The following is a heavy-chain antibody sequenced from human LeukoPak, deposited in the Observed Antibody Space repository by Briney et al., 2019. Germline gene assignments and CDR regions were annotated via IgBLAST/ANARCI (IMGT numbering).Heavy chain of an antibody. CDR2: ISSSSSYI. Sequence: PGGSLRLSCAASGFTFSSHSMNWVRQAPGKGLEWVSSISSSSSYIYYADSVKGRFTISRDNAKNSLYLQMNSLRAEDTAVYYCAISGIAAAVFVYWGQGTLVTVSS. V-gene: IGHV3-21*01. D-gene: IGHD6-13*01. CDR1: GFTFSSHS. J-gene: IGHJ4*02. CDR3: AISGIAAAVFVY.